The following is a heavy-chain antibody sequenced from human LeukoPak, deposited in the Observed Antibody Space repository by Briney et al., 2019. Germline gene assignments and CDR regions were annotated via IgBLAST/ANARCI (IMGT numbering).Heavy chain of an antibody. D-gene: IGHD6-13*01. CDR1: GFTFSSYA. CDR2: ISASGGST. V-gene: IGHV3-23*01. Sequence: QTGGSLRLSCAASGFTFSSYAMSWVRQAPGKGLEWVSGISASGGSTYYADSVKGRFTISRDNSKNTLYLQMNSLRAEDTAVYYCAKAHGYSSSWYDNWGQGTLVTVSS. CDR3: AKAHGYSSSWYDN. J-gene: IGHJ4*02.